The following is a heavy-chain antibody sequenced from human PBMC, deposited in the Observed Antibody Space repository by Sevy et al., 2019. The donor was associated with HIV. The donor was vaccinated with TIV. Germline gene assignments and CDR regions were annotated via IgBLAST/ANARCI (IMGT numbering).Heavy chain of an antibody. CDR2: INPSGGST. V-gene: IGHV1-46*01. Sequence: ASVKVSCKASGYTFTSYYMHWVRQAPGQGLEWMGIINPSGGSTSYAQKFQGRVTMTRDTSTSTVYMELSSLRSEDTAVYYCARADDGSGSYSPYYYYYYGMDVWGQGTTVTVSS. D-gene: IGHD3-10*01. CDR1: GYTFTSYY. CDR3: ARADDGSGSYSPYYYYYYGMDV. J-gene: IGHJ6*02.